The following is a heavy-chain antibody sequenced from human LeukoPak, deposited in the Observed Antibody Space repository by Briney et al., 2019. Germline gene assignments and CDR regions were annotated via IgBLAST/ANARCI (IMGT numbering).Heavy chain of an antibody. D-gene: IGHD6-25*01. J-gene: IGHJ6*03. V-gene: IGHV4-59*08. CDR3: ASIRGYTSGLWYYYMDV. CDR2: FYYSGST. Sequence: PSETLSLTCTVSGGSISSYYWSWIRQPPGRGLEWIGFFYYSGSTNYNPSLKSRVTISVDTSKNQFSLKLSSVTAADTAVYYCASIRGYTSGLWYYYMDVWGKGTTVTVSS. CDR1: GGSISSYY.